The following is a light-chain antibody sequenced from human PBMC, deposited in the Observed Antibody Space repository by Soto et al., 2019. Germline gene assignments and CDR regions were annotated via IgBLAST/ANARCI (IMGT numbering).Light chain of an antibody. CDR2: EVS. V-gene: IGLV2-14*01. CDR3: PSFTRSNTWV. J-gene: IGLJ3*02. Sequence: QSALTQPASVSGSPGHSITISCTGTSSDVGGFSYVSWFQQHPGKAPKLIIYEVSNRPSGVSIRFSGSKSGNTASLTVSGLRAEGEAGYYCPSFTRSNTWVIGGGTKLPVL. CDR1: SSDVGGFSY.